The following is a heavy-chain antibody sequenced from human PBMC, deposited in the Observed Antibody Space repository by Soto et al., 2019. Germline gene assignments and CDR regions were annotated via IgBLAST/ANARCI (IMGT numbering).Heavy chain of an antibody. CDR3: AGYGDYVG. Sequence: EVELVESGGGLVQPGGSLRLSCAASGFTFSSNTMNWVRQAPGKGLEWVSYISSSGSTIYYADSVKGRFTTSRDNAKNSLYLQMYSLRAEDTAVYFCAGYGDYVGWGQGTLVTVSS. CDR2: ISSSGSTI. J-gene: IGHJ4*02. V-gene: IGHV3-48*01. D-gene: IGHD4-17*01. CDR1: GFTFSSNT.